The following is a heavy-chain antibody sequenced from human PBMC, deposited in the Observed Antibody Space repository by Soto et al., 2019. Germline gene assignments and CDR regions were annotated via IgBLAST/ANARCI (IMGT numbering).Heavy chain of an antibody. CDR1: GFAFSDSA. Sequence: EVPLVESGGGLVQPGGSLKLSCAASGFAFSDSAMHWVRQASGKGLEWIGRVRGKRGNDGTAYAASVKGRFTISRDDSKVTCYLQMNSLKIEDTAVYYCTRRRDWTAVDPLDYWGQGTLVTVSS. CDR3: TRRRDWTAVDPLDY. D-gene: IGHD5-18*01. CDR2: VRGKRGNDGT. J-gene: IGHJ4*02. V-gene: IGHV3-73*02.